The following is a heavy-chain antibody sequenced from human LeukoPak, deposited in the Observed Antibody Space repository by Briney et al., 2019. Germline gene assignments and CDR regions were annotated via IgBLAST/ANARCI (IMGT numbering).Heavy chain of an antibody. CDR1: GGSISSSSYY. V-gene: IGHV4-39*01. D-gene: IGHD3-9*01. CDR3: ARRGYDILTGYSGYYYYYHMDV. J-gene: IGHJ6*03. Sequence: PSETLSLTCTVSGGSISSSSYYWGWIRQPPGKGLEWIGSIYYSGSTYYNPSLKSRVTISVDTSKNQFSLKLSSVTAADTAVYYCARRGYDILTGYSGYYYYYHMDVWGKGTTVTISS. CDR2: IYYSGST.